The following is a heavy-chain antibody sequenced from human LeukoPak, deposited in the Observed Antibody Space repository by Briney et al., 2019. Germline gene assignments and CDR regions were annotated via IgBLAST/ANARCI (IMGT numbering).Heavy chain of an antibody. CDR2: ISSSGSTI. CDR1: GFTFSSYS. CDR3: ASPITMISGGYYFDY. J-gene: IGHJ4*02. D-gene: IGHD3-22*01. Sequence: HPGGSLRLSCAASGFTFSSYSMSWIRQAPGKGLEWVSYISSSGSTIYYADSVKGRFTISRDNAKNSLYLQMNSLRAEDTAVYYCASPITMISGGYYFDYWGQGTLVTVSS. V-gene: IGHV3-48*04.